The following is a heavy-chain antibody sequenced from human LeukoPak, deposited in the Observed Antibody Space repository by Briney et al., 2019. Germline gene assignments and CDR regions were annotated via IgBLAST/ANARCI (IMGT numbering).Heavy chain of an antibody. CDR1: RFTFSSYW. Sequence: GGSLRLSCAASRFTFSSYWMSWVRQAPGKGLDWVANIKQDGSVKYYVDSVKGQFTISRGNAKNSLYLQMNSLRAEDTAVYFCARLTGDDWYFDLWGRGTLVTVSS. CDR2: IKQDGSVK. J-gene: IGHJ2*01. CDR3: ARLTGDDWYFDL. D-gene: IGHD7-27*01. V-gene: IGHV3-7*03.